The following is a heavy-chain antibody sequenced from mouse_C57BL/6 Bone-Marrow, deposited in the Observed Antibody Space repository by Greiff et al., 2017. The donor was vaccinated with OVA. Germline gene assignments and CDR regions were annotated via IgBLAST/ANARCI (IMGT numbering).Heavy chain of an antibody. D-gene: IGHD4-1*01. CDR2: IDPNSGGT. Sequence: VQLQQSGAELVQPGASVKLSCKASGYTFTSYWMHWVKQRPGRGLEWIGRIDPNSGGTKYNEKFKSKATLTVDNPSSTAYMQLSSLKSEDSAFYYCARPLWDPYYAMCDWGKGASVTFS. CDR1: GYTFTSYW. CDR3: ARPLWDPYYAMCD. J-gene: IGHJ4*01. V-gene: IGHV1-72*01.